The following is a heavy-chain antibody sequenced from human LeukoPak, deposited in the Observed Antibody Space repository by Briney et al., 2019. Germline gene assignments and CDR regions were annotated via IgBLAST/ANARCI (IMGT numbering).Heavy chain of an antibody. CDR2: IIPIFGTA. CDR1: GYTFTSYG. Sequence: GASVKVSCKASGYTFTSYGISWVRQAPGQGLEWMGGIIPIFGTANYAQKFQGRVTITADESTSTAYMELSSLRSEDTAVYYCARWTVVMGSAFDIWGQGAMVTVSS. V-gene: IGHV1-69*13. D-gene: IGHD4-23*01. J-gene: IGHJ3*02. CDR3: ARWTVVMGSAFDI.